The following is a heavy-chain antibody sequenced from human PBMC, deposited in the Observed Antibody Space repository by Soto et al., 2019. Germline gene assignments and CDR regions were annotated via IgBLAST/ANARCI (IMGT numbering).Heavy chain of an antibody. Sequence: ASVKVSCKASGGTFSSYAISWVRQAPGQGLEWMGGIIPIFGTANYAQKFQGRVTITADESTSTAYMELSSLRSEDTAVYYCARVGEYDFWSGPYYFDYWGQGTLVTVSS. J-gene: IGHJ4*02. V-gene: IGHV1-69*13. CDR3: ARVGEYDFWSGPYYFDY. D-gene: IGHD3-3*01. CDR1: GGTFSSYA. CDR2: IIPIFGTA.